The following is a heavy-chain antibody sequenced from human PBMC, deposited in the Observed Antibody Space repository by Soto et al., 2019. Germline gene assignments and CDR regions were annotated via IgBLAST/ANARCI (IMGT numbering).Heavy chain of an antibody. Sequence: GGSLRLSCAASGFTFSSYAMSWVRQAPGKGLEWVSAISGSGGSTYYADSVKGRFTISRDNSKNTLYLQMNSLRAEDTAVYYCANSPTFWSGFQRGYWGQGTLVTVSS. CDR2: ISGSGGST. CDR3: ANSPTFWSGFQRGY. D-gene: IGHD3-3*01. J-gene: IGHJ4*02. CDR1: GFTFSSYA. V-gene: IGHV3-23*01.